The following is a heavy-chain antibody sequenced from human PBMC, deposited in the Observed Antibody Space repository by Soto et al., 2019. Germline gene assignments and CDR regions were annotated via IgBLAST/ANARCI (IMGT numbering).Heavy chain of an antibody. D-gene: IGHD5-18*01. V-gene: IGHV4-59*01. CDR2: IYYNGST. CDR3: ARIPVDTYMINWFDP. Sequence: SETLSLTCTVSGGSISSYCWSWIRQPPGKGMEWIGYIYYNGSTNYNPSLKSRVTISVDTSKNQFSLKLSSVTAADTAVYYCARIPVDTYMINWFDPWGQGTLVTVSS. CDR1: GGSISSYC. J-gene: IGHJ5*02.